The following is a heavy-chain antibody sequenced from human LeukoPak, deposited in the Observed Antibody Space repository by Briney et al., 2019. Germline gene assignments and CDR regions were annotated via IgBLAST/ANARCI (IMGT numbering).Heavy chain of an antibody. V-gene: IGHV4-39*07. CDR3: ARGAINMAGVPFED. D-gene: IGHD6-19*01. Sequence: SETLSLTCTVSGGSISSSNYYWGWIRQPPGKGLQWIGEINHSGSVHYNPSLRSRVTMSIDTSREQFSLKMTSVTAADTAVYYCARGAINMAGVPFEDWGQGTLVTVSS. CDR1: GGSISSSNYY. CDR2: INHSGSV. J-gene: IGHJ4*02.